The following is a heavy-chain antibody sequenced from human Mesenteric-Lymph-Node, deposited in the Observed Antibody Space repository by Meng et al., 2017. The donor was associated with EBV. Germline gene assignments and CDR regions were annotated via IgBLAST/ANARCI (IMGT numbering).Heavy chain of an antibody. CDR2: TYYTSKWFH. CDR3: AREGVTTLYGMDV. CDR1: GYSVSSNNAF. D-gene: IGHD1-1*01. V-gene: IGHV6-1*01. Sequence: QVQLQPAGLGLVKPSQTLPLTCAIPGYSVSSNNAFWNWIRQSPSRGLEWLGRTYYTSKWFHDYAVSVKSRIIINSDTSKNQFSLQLNSVTPEDTAVYYCAREGVTTLYGMDVWGQGTTVTVSS. J-gene: IGHJ6*02.